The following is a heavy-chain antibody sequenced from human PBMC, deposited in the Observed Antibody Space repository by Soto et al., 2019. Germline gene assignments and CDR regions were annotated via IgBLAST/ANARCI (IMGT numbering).Heavy chain of an antibody. J-gene: IGHJ5*02. Sequence: QVQMQESGPGLVKPSQTLYLTCSVSGGSIIDSGSFYWNWIRQHPGKGLEWIGYIYYSGSTAYNRTDKRRATISLPISKNQFSLKFTSVTAADTAIYYCAREDVGASYRFDPWGQGTMVTVSS. D-gene: IGHD1-26*01. CDR1: GGSIIDSGSFY. V-gene: IGHV4-31*03. CDR2: IYYSGST. CDR3: AREDVGASYRFDP.